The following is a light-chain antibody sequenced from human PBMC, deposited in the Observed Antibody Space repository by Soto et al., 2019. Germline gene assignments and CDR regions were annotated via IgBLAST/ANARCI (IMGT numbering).Light chain of an antibody. V-gene: IGKV3-20*01. J-gene: IGKJ5*01. CDR3: QQYANSPIS. CDR2: GVS. CDR1: QSVSSSY. Sequence: EVVLTQSPGTLSLSPGERATLFCRASQSVSSSYLARYQQKPGQAPRLLIYGVSSRASGIPDRFFGSGSGTDFTLTINRLEPEDFAVYYCQQYANSPISFGQGTRLEIK.